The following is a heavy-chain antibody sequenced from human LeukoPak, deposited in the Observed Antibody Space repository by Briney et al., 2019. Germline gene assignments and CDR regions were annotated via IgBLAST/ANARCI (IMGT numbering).Heavy chain of an antibody. CDR2: VYFSGST. Sequence: SETLSLTCSVSGVSIGNSHYYWGWIRQPAGKGLEWIGRVYFSGSTNYNPSLKGRVSISVDTSKNQFSLSLMSVTAADTAVYYCVKGGGHTALDPWGQGTQVTVSS. V-gene: IGHV4-61*02. J-gene: IGHJ5*02. D-gene: IGHD5-18*01. CDR1: GVSIGNSHYY. CDR3: VKGGGHTALDP.